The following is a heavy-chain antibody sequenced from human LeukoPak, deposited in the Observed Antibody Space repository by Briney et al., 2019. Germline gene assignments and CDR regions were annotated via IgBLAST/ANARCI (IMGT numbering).Heavy chain of an antibody. CDR2: IYYSGST. V-gene: IGHV4-59*08. CDR1: GGSISSYY. D-gene: IGHD3-22*01. J-gene: IGHJ1*01. Sequence: SETLSLTCTVSGGSISSYYWGWIRQPPGKGLEWIGYIYYSGSTNYNPSLKSRVTISVDTSKNQFSLKLSSVTAADTAVYYCARLHAYYYDSSGYPMGYFQHWGQGTLVTVSS. CDR3: ARLHAYYYDSSGYPMGYFQH.